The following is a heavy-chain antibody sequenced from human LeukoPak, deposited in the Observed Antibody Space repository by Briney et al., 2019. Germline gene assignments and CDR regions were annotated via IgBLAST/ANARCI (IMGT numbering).Heavy chain of an antibody. CDR1: GGSFSGYY. D-gene: IGHD1-26*01. CDR3: ARGGLGANYFDF. Sequence: PSETLSLTCAVYGGSFSGYYWSWIRQPPGKGLEWIGEINHSGSTNYNPSLKSRVTISVDGSKNQFSLKLSSVTAADTAVYYCARGGLGANYFDFWGQGTLVTVSS. CDR2: INHSGST. J-gene: IGHJ4*02. V-gene: IGHV4-34*01.